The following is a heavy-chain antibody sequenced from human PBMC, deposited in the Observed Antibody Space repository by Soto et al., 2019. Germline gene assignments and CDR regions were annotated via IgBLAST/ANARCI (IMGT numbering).Heavy chain of an antibody. CDR1: GLTFSNAW. J-gene: IGHJ5*02. CDR2: IKSKTDGGTT. V-gene: IGHV3-15*01. Sequence: EVQLVESGGGLVKPGGSLRLTCAASGLTFSNAWMTWVRQAPGKGLEWVGHIKSKTDGGTTDYAAPLKGRFTISRDDSKNTLYLQMNSLKTEDTAFYYCTAESLYCGGDCYWFDPWGQGTLVTVSS. D-gene: IGHD2-21*02. CDR3: TAESLYCGGDCYWFDP.